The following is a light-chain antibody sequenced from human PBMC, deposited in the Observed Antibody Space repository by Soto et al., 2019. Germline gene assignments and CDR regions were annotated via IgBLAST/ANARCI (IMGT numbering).Light chain of an antibody. CDR1: SSDVGGYNY. CDR3: CSCTGSYTAV. J-gene: IGLJ2*01. Sequence: QSALTQPRSVSGSPGQSVTISCTGTSSDVGGYNYVSWYQQHPGKAPXLXIXDISXRXXXXXXXXXGSXSGNXXSXTIXXXXXXXXXXYYXCSCTGSYTAVFGGGTKLTVL. CDR2: DIS. V-gene: IGLV2-11*01.